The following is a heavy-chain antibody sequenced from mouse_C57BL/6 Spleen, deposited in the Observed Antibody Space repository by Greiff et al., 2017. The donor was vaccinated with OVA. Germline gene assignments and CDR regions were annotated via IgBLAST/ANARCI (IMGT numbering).Heavy chain of an antibody. J-gene: IGHJ4*01. CDR2: IRNKANGYTT. Sequence: EVKLVESGGGLVQPGGSLSLSCAASGFTFTDYYMSWVRPPPGKALEWLGFIRNKANGYTTEYSAPVKGRFTISRDNSQSILYLQMNALRAEDSATYYCARYNGDERYYYAMDYWGQGTSVTVSS. CDR3: ARYNGDERYYYAMDY. D-gene: IGHD1-2*01. CDR1: GFTFTDYY. V-gene: IGHV7-3*01.